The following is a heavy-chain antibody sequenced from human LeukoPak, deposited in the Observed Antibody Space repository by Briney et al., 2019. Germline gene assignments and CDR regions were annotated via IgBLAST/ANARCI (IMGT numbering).Heavy chain of an antibody. J-gene: IGHJ4*02. CDR3: GKTTVGYSSGQKPAWPVDY. Sequence: GSLRLSCEASGFTFGSHAMYWVRQAPGKGLEWVAGIFGSGGSPHYADPVKGRFTISRDNSRNTVYLQINSLRAEDTAVYYCGKTTVGYSSGQKPAWPVDYWGQGTLATVSS. V-gene: IGHV3-23*01. D-gene: IGHD5-18*01. CDR2: IFGSGGSP. CDR1: GFTFGSHA.